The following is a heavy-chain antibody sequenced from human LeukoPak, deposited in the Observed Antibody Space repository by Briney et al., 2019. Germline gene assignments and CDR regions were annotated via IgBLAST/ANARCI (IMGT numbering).Heavy chain of an antibody. D-gene: IGHD4-11*01. CDR3: AKDNDDYSNYRLYYYYYYMDV. Sequence: GGSLRLSCAASGFTFDDYAMHWVRQAPGKGLEWVSLISGDGGSTYYADSVKGRFTISRDNSKNSLYLQMNSLRTEDTALYYCAKDNDDYSNYRLYYYYYYMDVWGKGTTVTVSS. V-gene: IGHV3-43*02. CDR2: ISGDGGST. CDR1: GFTFDDYA. J-gene: IGHJ6*03.